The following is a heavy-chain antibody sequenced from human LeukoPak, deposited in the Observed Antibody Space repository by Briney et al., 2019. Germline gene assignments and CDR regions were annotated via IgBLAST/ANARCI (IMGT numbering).Heavy chain of an antibody. J-gene: IGHJ5*02. CDR2: IKQDGSEK. CDR3: ASAIYCSSTSCHPWFDP. CDR1: GFTFSSYW. V-gene: IGHV3-7*01. Sequence: SGGSLRLSCAASGFTFSSYWMSWLRQAPGKGLEWVANIKQDGSEKYYVDSVKGRFTISRDNAKNSLYLQMNSLRAEDTAVYYCASAIYCSSTSCHPWFDPSGQGTLVTDSS. D-gene: IGHD2-2*01.